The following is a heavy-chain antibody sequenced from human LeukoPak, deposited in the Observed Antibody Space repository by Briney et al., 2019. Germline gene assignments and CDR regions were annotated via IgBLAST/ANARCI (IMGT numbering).Heavy chain of an antibody. D-gene: IGHD6-13*01. J-gene: IGHJ6*03. CDR3: AKDATDPSSWFDYYYYYMDV. Sequence: SETLSLTCTISGGSISSYYWSWIRQPPGKGLEWIGEINHSGSTNYNPSLKSRVTISVDTSKNQFSLKLSSVTAADTAVYYCAKDATDPSSWFDYYYYYMDVWGKGTTVTVSS. V-gene: IGHV4-59*01. CDR1: GGSISSYY. CDR2: INHSGST.